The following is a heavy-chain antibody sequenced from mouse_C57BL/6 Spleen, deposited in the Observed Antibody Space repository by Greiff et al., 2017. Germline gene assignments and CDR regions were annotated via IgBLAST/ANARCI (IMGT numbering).Heavy chain of an antibody. J-gene: IGHJ1*03. CDR3: ASLGRYFDV. D-gene: IGHD4-1*01. V-gene: IGHV1-64*01. CDR1: GYTFTSYW. CDR2: IHPNSGST. Sequence: VQLQQPGAELVKPGASVKLSCKASGYTFTSYWMHWVKQRPGQGLEWIGMIHPNSGSTNYNEKVKSKATLTVDKSSSTAYMQLSSLTSEDSAVYYCASLGRYFDVWGTGTTVTVSS.